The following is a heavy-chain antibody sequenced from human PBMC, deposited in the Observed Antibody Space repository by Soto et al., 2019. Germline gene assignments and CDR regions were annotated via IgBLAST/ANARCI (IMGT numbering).Heavy chain of an antibody. Sequence: GGSLRLSCAASGFTFSNAWMSWVRQAPGKGLEWVGRIKSKTDGGTTDYAAPVKGRFTISRDDSKNTLYLQMNSLKTEDTAVYYCTTVYSSSAILETDAFDIWGQGTMVTVSS. CDR2: IKSKTDGGTT. CDR3: TTVYSSSAILETDAFDI. D-gene: IGHD6-6*01. V-gene: IGHV3-15*01. J-gene: IGHJ3*02. CDR1: GFTFSNAW.